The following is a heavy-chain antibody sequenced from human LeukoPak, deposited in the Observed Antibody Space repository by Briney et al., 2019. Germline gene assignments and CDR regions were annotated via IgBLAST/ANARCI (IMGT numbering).Heavy chain of an antibody. Sequence: GGSLRLSCAASGFTFSTYAMHWVRQAPGKGLEWVAIIAYDGSNKYYAASVKGRFTISRDNSKSTLGLQMHSLGAEDTAVYYCARSYYYDNSGFYLDYWGQGTLVTVSS. CDR1: GFTFSTYA. CDR2: IAYDGSNK. D-gene: IGHD3-22*01. CDR3: ARSYYYDNSGFYLDY. J-gene: IGHJ4*02. V-gene: IGHV3-30*01.